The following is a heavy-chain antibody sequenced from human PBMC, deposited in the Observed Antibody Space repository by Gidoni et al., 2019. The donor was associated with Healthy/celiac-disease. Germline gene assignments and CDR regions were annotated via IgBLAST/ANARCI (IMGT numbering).Heavy chain of an antibody. J-gene: IGHJ5*02. V-gene: IGHV4-59*09. CDR3: ARGHEGHYDFWSGYYTNWFDP. Sequence: NYNPSLKSRVTISVDTSKNQFSLKLSSVTAADTAVYYCARGHEGHYDFWSGYYTNWFDPWGQGTLVTVSS. D-gene: IGHD3-3*01.